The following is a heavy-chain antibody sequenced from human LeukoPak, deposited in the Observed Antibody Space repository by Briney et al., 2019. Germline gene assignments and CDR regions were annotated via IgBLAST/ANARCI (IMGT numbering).Heavy chain of an antibody. D-gene: IGHD4-17*01. CDR2: IYPGDSDT. J-gene: IGHJ5*02. Sequence: GESLKIPCKGSGYSFTSYWLGWVRQMPGKGLEWMGIIYPGDSDTRYSPSFQGQVTISADKSISTAYLQWSSLKASDTAMYYCARANMTTVTTWFDPWGQGTLVTVSS. V-gene: IGHV5-51*01. CDR3: ARANMTTVTTWFDP. CDR1: GYSFTSYW.